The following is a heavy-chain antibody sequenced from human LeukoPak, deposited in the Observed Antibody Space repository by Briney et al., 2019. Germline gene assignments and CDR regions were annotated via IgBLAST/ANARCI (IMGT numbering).Heavy chain of an antibody. Sequence: GGSLRLSCAASGFTFSSSGMHWVRQAPGKGLEWVSAISGSGGSTYYADSVKGRFTISRDNSKNTLYLQMNSLRAEDTAVYYCAKPPPDYGDYEYYFDYWGQGTLVTVSS. CDR1: GFTFSSSG. J-gene: IGHJ4*02. V-gene: IGHV3-23*01. D-gene: IGHD4-17*01. CDR3: AKPPPDYGDYEYYFDY. CDR2: ISGSGGST.